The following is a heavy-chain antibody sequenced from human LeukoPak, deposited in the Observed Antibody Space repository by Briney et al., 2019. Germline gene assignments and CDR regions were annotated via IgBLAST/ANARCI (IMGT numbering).Heavy chain of an antibody. Sequence: GASLRLSCTASGFTFSGYAMIWVRQAPGKGLEWVSILHNDAQTSYYADSVKGRFTVSRDNSKNTLYLEMNSLTVEDTAVYYCAKGEGGTYFNYCFDYWGQETLVTVSS. V-gene: IGHV3-23*03. J-gene: IGHJ4*02. D-gene: IGHD1-26*01. CDR2: LHNDAQTS. CDR1: GFTFSGYA. CDR3: AKGEGGTYFNYCFDY.